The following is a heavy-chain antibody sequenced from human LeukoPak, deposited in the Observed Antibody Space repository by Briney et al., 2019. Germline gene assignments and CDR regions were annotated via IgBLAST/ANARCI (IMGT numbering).Heavy chain of an antibody. CDR2: INPDGSRT. D-gene: IGHD6-13*01. CDR1: GFTFSPHW. J-gene: IGHJ4*01. Sequence: PGGPLRLSCAASGFTFSPHWMHWVRQAPGKGLVWVSRINPDGSRTTYADSVKGRFTISRDNAKRTLFLQMNGLRAEAPAVSYCGREWATAGGFDNWGQGILVTVSS. CDR3: GREWATAGGFDN. V-gene: IGHV3-74*01.